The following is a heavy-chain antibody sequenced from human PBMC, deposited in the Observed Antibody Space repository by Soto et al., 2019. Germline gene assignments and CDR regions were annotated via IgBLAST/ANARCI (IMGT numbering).Heavy chain of an antibody. Sequence: QLQVQESGPGLVKPSETLSLTCTVSGGSMSSSSYYWGWIRRPPGKGLEWVGSIYYRGTTYYNPSLKSRVAISADTSKNQFSLRLRSVTAADTAVYFCARHVLSITGATNYFDYWGQGTLVTVSS. CDR1: GGSMSSSSYY. D-gene: IGHD1-20*01. CDR2: IYYRGTT. V-gene: IGHV4-39*01. CDR3: ARHVLSITGATNYFDY. J-gene: IGHJ4*02.